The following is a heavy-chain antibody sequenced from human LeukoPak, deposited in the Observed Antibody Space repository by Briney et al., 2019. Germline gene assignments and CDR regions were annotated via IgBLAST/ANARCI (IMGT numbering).Heavy chain of an antibody. D-gene: IGHD3-10*01. CDR1: GGSFSGYY. V-gene: IGHV4-34*01. CDR2: INHSGST. J-gene: IGHJ4*02. CDR3: ARIFPHYGSGSYYQDY. Sequence: SETLSLTCAVYGGSFSGYYWSWIRQPPGKGLEWIEEINHSGSTNYNPSLKSRVTISVDTSKNQFSLKLSSVTAADTAVYYCARIFPHYGSGSYYQDYWGQGTLVTVSS.